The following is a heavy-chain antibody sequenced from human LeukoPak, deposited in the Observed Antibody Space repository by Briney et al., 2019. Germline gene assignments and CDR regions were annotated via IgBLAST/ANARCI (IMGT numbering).Heavy chain of an antibody. CDR1: GFTFSDYY. CDR3: ATPGLLGYCSSAICAPPGY. D-gene: IGHD2-2*01. J-gene: IGHJ4*02. V-gene: IGHV3-11*03. Sequence: PGGSLRLSCAASGFTFSDYYMSWIRQAPGKGLEWVSYISGSSTHTNYADSVKGRFTISRDNAKKSLYLQMNSLRAEDTAAYYCATPGLLGYCSSAICAPPGYWGQGTLVTVSS. CDR2: ISGSSTHT.